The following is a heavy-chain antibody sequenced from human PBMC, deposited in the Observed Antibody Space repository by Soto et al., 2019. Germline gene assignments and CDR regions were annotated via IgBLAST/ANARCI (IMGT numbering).Heavy chain of an antibody. Sequence: SSETLSLTCTVSGGSISSSSYYWGWIRQPPGKGLEWIGSIYYSGSTYYNPSLKSRVTISVDTSKNQFSLKLSSVTAADTAVYYCARLSPSAAGREYYYYGMDVWGQGTTVTVSS. CDR2: IYYSGST. CDR3: ARLSPSAAGREYYYYGMDV. J-gene: IGHJ6*02. CDR1: GGSISSSSYY. V-gene: IGHV4-39*01. D-gene: IGHD6-13*01.